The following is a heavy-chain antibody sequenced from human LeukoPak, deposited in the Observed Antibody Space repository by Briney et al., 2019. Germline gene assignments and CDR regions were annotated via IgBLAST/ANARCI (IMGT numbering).Heavy chain of an antibody. CDR3: ARDQEGFDY. V-gene: IGHV1-46*01. J-gene: IGHJ4*02. CDR2: IYPRDGST. Sequence: ASVKVSCKASGYTFASYGISWVRQAPGQGLEWMGMIYPRDGSTSYAQKFQGRVTVTRDTSTSTVHMELSGLRSEDTAVYYCARDQEGFDYWGQGTLVTVSS. CDR1: GYTFASYG.